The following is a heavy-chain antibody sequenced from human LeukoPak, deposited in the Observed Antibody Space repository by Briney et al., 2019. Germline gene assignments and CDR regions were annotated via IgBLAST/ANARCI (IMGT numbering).Heavy chain of an antibody. Sequence: SETLSLTCAVYGGSLSGYYWSWIRQPPGKGLEWIGEINHSGNTNYNPSLKSRVTISVDTSKNQFSLKLSSVTAADTAVYYCARGARPGGMIDYWGQGTLVTVSS. V-gene: IGHV4-34*01. D-gene: IGHD3-16*01. CDR2: INHSGNT. CDR3: ARGARPGGMIDY. J-gene: IGHJ4*02. CDR1: GGSLSGYY.